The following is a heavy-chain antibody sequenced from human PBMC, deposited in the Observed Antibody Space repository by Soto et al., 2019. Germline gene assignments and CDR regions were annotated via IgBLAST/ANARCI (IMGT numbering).Heavy chain of an antibody. CDR2: LYDVDGS. D-gene: IGHD1-1*01. Sequence: GESLKISCAASGLTVSGKKYVAWVRQAPGKGLEWVSALYDVDGSFYADSVKGRFTTSSDSSKTTVYLQMNGLRPDDTAVYYCATWHEREHAYDVWGQGTTVTVSS. CDR3: ATWHEREHAYDV. V-gene: IGHV3-53*01. CDR1: GLTVSGKKY. J-gene: IGHJ3*01.